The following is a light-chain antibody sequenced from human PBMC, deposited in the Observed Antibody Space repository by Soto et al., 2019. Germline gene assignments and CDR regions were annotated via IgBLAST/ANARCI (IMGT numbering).Light chain of an antibody. CDR3: QQFHSIPFT. J-gene: IGKJ3*01. CDR2: WAS. Sequence: DIVMTQSPDSLAVSLGERATINGKSSQSLLDTSKNKNYLAWYQQKPGQPPKLLIYWASTRESGVPDRFSGGGSGTDFTLTISSLQAEHVAVYYCQQFHSIPFTFGPGTKVDIK. V-gene: IGKV4-1*01. CDR1: QSLLDTSKNKNY.